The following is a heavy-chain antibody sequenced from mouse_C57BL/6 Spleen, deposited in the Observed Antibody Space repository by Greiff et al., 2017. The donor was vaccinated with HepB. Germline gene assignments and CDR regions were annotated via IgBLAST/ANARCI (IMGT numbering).Heavy chain of an antibody. J-gene: IGHJ4*01. Sequence: EVKLMESGPELVKPGASVKISCKASGYSFTGYYMNWVKQSPEKSLEWIGEINPSTGGTTYNQKFKAKATLTVDKSSSTAYMQLKSLTSEDSAVYYCASNHYYAMDYWGQGTSVTVSS. CDR2: INPSTGGT. CDR3: ASNHYYAMDY. CDR1: GYSFTGYY. V-gene: IGHV1-42*01.